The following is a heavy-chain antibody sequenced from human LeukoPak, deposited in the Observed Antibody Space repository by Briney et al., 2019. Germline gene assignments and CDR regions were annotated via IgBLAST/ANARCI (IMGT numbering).Heavy chain of an antibody. V-gene: IGHV3-48*03. CDR1: GFSFSDYE. Sequence: PGGSLRLSCEASGFSFSDYEMNWVGQAPGKGLEWISYITRTGDRTQYADSVEGRFTISRDKAKNSLYLHMNSLRAEDTAFYFCARDTKDYWGQGTLVTVSS. D-gene: IGHD2-8*01. J-gene: IGHJ4*02. CDR3: ARDTKDY. CDR2: ITRTGDRT.